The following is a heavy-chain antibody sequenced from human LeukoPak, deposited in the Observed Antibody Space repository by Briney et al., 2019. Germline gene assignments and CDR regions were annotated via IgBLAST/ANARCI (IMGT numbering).Heavy chain of an antibody. CDR1: GFTVSSNY. D-gene: IGHD3-10*01. J-gene: IGHJ4*02. CDR2: IYSGGST. CDR3: AKDRGGFTHYFDF. Sequence: GGSLRLSCAASGFTVSSNYMSWVRQAPGKGLEWVSVIYSGGSTYYADSVKGRFTISRDNSKNTLYLQMNSLRAEDTAVYYCAKDRGGFTHYFDFWGQGILVTVSS. V-gene: IGHV3-66*02.